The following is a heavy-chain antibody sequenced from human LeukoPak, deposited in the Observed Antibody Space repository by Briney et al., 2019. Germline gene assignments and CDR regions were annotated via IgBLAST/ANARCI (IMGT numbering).Heavy chain of an antibody. CDR2: INPSGGST. Sequence: GASVKVSCKASGYTFTSYYMHWVRQAPGQGLEWMGMINPSGGSTSYAQKFQGRVTMTRDTSTSTVYMELSSLRSGDTAVYYCARDSSLATITYAFDIWGQGTMVTVSS. V-gene: IGHV1-46*01. CDR3: ARDSSLATITYAFDI. CDR1: GYTFTSYY. D-gene: IGHD5-12*01. J-gene: IGHJ3*02.